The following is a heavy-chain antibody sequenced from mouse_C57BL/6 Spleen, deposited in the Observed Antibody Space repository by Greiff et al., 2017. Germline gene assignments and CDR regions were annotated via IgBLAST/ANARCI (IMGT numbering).Heavy chain of an antibody. V-gene: IGHV5-17*01. CDR1: GFTFSDYG. CDR3: AGGLPYAMDY. J-gene: IGHJ4*01. Sequence: EVQVVESGGGLVKPGGSLKLSCAASGFTFSDYGMHWVRQAPEKGLEWVAYISSGSSTIYYADTVKGRFTISRDNAKNTLCLQMTSLRSEDTAMYYCAGGLPYAMDYWGQGTSVTVSS. CDR2: ISSGSSTI. D-gene: IGHD2-4*01.